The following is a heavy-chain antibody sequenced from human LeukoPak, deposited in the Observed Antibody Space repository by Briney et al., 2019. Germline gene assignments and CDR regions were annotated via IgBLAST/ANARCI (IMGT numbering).Heavy chain of an antibody. CDR3: ARYRVGANGDYFDY. D-gene: IGHD1-26*01. Sequence: HPGGSLRLSCAASGFTVSSNYMSWVRQAPGKGLEWVSVIYSGGSTYYADSVKGRFTISRDNSKNTLYLQMNSLRAEDTAVYYCARYRVGANGDYFDYWGRGTLVTVSS. V-gene: IGHV3-53*01. CDR2: IYSGGST. CDR1: GFTVSSNY. J-gene: IGHJ4*02.